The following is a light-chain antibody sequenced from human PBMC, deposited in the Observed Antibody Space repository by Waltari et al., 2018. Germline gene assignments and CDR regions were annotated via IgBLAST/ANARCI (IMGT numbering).Light chain of an antibody. CDR2: DDS. V-gene: IGLV3-21*03. J-gene: IGLJ2*01. CDR3: QVWDTSSNLHVV. Sequence: SYVLTQPPSVSVAPGKTARITRGGNNIGSKSVHWYQQKPGQAPVLVVYDDSDRPSGIPERFSGSNSGNTATLTISRVEAGDEADYYCQVWDTSSNLHVVFGGGAKLTVL. CDR1: NIGSKS.